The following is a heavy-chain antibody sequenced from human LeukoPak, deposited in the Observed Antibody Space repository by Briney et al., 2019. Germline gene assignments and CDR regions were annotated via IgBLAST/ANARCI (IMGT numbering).Heavy chain of an antibody. CDR2: IYYSGST. J-gene: IGHJ4*02. V-gene: IGHV4-39*07. CDR3: AGILTTVIGDTLFDY. Sequence: SETLSLTCTVSGGSISSSSYYWGWIRQPPGKGLEWIGSIYYSGSTYYNPSLKSRVTISVDTSKNQFSLKLSSVTAADTAVYYCAGILTTVIGDTLFDYWGQGTLVTVSS. CDR1: GGSISSSSYY. D-gene: IGHD4-17*01.